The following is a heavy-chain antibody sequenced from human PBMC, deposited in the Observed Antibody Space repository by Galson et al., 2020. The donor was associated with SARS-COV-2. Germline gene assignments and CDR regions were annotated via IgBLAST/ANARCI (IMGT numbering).Heavy chain of an antibody. CDR3: ARESASFYDTAGLGLFAYCYYYMDV. J-gene: IGHJ6*02. V-gene: IGHV4-34*01. CDR2: VNHSGST. D-gene: IGHD3-22*01. Sequence: SQTLSLTCAVYGGSLSGSYWNWIRQPPGQGLEWIGEVNHSGSTKYNPSLGRRVSISLDTSKNQTSLKLRSVTAADTAVYFCARESASFYDTAGLGLFAYCYYYMDVWGQGTTVTVSS. CDR1: GGSLSGSY.